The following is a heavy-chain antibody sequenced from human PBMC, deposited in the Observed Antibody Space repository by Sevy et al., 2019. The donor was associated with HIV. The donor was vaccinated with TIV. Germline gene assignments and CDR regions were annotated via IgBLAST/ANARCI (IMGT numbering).Heavy chain of an antibody. J-gene: IGHJ6*02. D-gene: IGHD3-3*01. CDR3: AREDNMLFGVIRGDRTSAMDV. CDR1: GFSLSAHG. Sequence: GGSLRLSCAGIGFSLSAHGVNWVRQAPGKGLEWVAFISGGSSYIYYADSVRGRFIVSRDNAKNSVDLQMSSLRAEDTAVYYGAREDNMLFGVIRGDRTSAMDVWGQGTTVTVSS. V-gene: IGHV3-21*01. CDR2: ISGGSSYI.